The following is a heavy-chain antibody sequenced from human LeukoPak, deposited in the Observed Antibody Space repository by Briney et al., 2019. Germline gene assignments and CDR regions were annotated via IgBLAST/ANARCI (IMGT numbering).Heavy chain of an antibody. V-gene: IGHV3-9*01. D-gene: IGHD6-13*01. J-gene: IGHJ3*02. Sequence: GGSLRLSCAASGFTFDDYAMHWVRQAPGKGLEWVSGISWNSGSIGYADSVKGRFTISRDNAKNSLYLQMNSLRAEDTALYYCAKYSSSSWVFDIWGQGTMVTVSS. CDR3: AKYSSSSWVFDI. CDR2: ISWNSGSI. CDR1: GFTFDDYA.